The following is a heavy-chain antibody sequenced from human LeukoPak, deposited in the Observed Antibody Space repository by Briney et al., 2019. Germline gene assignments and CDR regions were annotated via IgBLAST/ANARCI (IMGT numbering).Heavy chain of an antibody. CDR1: GGSISSYY. CDR3: ARVSRRYLGYSSSSDAFDI. CDR2: IYTSGST. V-gene: IGHV4-4*07. J-gene: IGHJ3*02. Sequence: PSETLSLTCTVSGGSISSYYWSWIRQPAGKGLEWIGRIYTSGSTNYNPSLKSRVTMSVATSKNQFSLKLSSVTAADTAVYYCARVSRRYLGYSSSSDAFDIWGQGTIVTVSS. D-gene: IGHD6-6*01.